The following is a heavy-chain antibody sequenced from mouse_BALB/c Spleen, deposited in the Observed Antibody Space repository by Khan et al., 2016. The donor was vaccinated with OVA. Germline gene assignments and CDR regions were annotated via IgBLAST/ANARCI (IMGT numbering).Heavy chain of an antibody. J-gene: IGHJ2*01. CDR3: ARGNYYWYYFDY. V-gene: IGHV3-2*02. D-gene: IGHD1-1*01. CDR1: GYSITSGYA. Sequence: EVKLVESGPGLVKPSQSLSLTCTVTGYSITSGYAWNWIRQFPGNKLEWMGYISYSGVTSYTPSLKSRISITRDTSKNQFFLQLNSVTTEDTATYYCARGNYYWYYFDYWGQGTTLTVSS. CDR2: ISYSGVT.